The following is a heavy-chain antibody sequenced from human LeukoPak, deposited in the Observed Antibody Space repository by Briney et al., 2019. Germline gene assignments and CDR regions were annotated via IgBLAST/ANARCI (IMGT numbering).Heavy chain of an antibody. V-gene: IGHV4-59*01. CDR1: GGSISSYY. D-gene: IGHD3-10*01. CDR3: TIYRHAGPYYYGSGPHDAFDI. CDR2: SYYSGST. J-gene: IGHJ3*02. Sequence: SETLSLTCTVSGGSISSYYWSWILQPPGKGLEGIGYSYYSGSTNYNPSLKSRVTISVDTSKNQFSLKLSSVAAADPAVYYCTIYRHAGPYYYGSGPHDAFDIWGQATMVTVSS.